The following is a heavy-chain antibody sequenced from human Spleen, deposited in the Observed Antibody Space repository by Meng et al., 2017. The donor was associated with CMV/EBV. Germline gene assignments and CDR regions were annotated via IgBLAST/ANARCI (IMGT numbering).Heavy chain of an antibody. V-gene: IGHV1-18*01. CDR1: YTVTGDG. CDR3: ARSSEVPAAVLFRLDY. Sequence: YTVTGDGITWVRQAPRQRLAWMGRISAYRGTTNYTNKFHGRVNMTTDTSTSTVYMELRSLRSDDTAVYYCARSSEVPAAVLFRLDYWGQGTLVTVSS. D-gene: IGHD2-2*01. CDR2: ISAYRGTT. J-gene: IGHJ4*02.